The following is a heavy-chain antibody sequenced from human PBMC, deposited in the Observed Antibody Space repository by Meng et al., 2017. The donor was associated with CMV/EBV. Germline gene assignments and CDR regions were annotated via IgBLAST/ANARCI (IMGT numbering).Heavy chain of an antibody. CDR1: GGSISSSSYY. CDR2: IYYSGST. Sequence: QREVHESGRGRGKPSEPRSSPCTGSGGSISSSSYYWGSIGQPPGKGLEWIGSIYYSGSTYYNPSFKGRVTISVDTSKNQFSLKLSSVTAADTAVYYCARDYGDLRQDYWGQGTLVTVSS. D-gene: IGHD4-17*01. CDR3: ARDYGDLRQDY. V-gene: IGHV4-39*07. J-gene: IGHJ4*02.